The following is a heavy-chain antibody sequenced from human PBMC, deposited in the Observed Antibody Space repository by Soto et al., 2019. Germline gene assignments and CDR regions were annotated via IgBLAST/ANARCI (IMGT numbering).Heavy chain of an antibody. D-gene: IGHD3-10*01. V-gene: IGHV1-69*13. CDR2: IIPIFGTA. CDR1: GGTFSSYA. J-gene: IGHJ5*02. Sequence: SVKVSCKSSGGTFSSYAISWVRQAPGQGLEWMGGIIPIFGTANYAQKFQGRVTITADESTSTAYMELSSLRSEDTAVYYCASYPMDSLVRGVIKWFDPWGQGTLVTVPS. CDR3: ASYPMDSLVRGVIKWFDP.